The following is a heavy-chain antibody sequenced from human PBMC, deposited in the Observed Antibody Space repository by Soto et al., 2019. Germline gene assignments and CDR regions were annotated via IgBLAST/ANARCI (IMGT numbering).Heavy chain of an antibody. CDR3: AGGAGGYYGEYYFDY. Sequence: QVQLVESGGGVVQPGRSLRLSCAASGFTFSSYGMHCVRQAPGKGLAWVAVIWYDGSNKYYVDSVKGRFTISRDNYENTLYLQMNSLRAEDTAVYYCAGGAGGYYGEYYFDYWGQGTLVTVSS. D-gene: IGHD3-22*01. CDR1: GFTFSSYG. CDR2: IWYDGSNK. J-gene: IGHJ4*02. V-gene: IGHV3-33*01.